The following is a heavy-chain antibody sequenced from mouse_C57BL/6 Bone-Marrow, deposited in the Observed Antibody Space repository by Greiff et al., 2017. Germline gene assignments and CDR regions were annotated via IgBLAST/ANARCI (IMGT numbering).Heavy chain of an antibody. CDR2: IYPGGGYT. J-gene: IGHJ4*01. CDR1: GYTFTNYG. Sequence: VQLQQSGAELVRPGPSVKMSCKASGYTFTNYGIGWANQRPGHGLEWIGDIYPGGGYTNYNAKFKGKATLTADKSSSTAYMQFSSLTSEDSAIYYCAREGTGGAMDYWGQGTSVTVSS. D-gene: IGHD4-1*01. V-gene: IGHV1-63*01. CDR3: AREGTGGAMDY.